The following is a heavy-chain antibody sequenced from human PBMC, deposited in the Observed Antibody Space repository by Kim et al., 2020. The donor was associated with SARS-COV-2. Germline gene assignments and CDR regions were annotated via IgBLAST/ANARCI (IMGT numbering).Heavy chain of an antibody. D-gene: IGHD2-2*01. CDR3: ASQYCSSTSCSVDY. Sequence: NPAPRSRVTISVDTSKNQFSLKLSSVTAADTAVYYWASQYCSSTSCSVDYWGQGTLVTVSS. V-gene: IGHV4-30-2*05. J-gene: IGHJ4*02.